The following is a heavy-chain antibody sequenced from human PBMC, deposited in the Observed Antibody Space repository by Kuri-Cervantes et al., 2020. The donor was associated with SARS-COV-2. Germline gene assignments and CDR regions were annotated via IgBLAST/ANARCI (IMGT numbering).Heavy chain of an antibody. CDR2: IYYSGST. CDR3: ARLPRALGTLDY. Sequence: ESLKISCTVSGGSISSSSYYWGWIRQPPGKGLEWIGSIYYSGSTYYNPSLKSQVTISVDTSKNQFSLKLSSVTAADTAVYYCARLPRALGTLDYWGQGTLVTVSS. D-gene: IGHD7-27*01. V-gene: IGHV4-39*01. CDR1: GGSISSSSYY. J-gene: IGHJ4*02.